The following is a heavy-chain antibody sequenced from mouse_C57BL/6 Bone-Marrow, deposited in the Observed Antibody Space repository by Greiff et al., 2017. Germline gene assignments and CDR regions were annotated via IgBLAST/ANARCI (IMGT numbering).Heavy chain of an antibody. J-gene: IGHJ3*01. D-gene: IGHD1-1*01. CDR1: GYTFTSYG. Sequence: VQLQQSGAELARPGASVKLSCKASGYTFTSYGISWVKQRTGQGLEWIGEIYPRSGNTYYNEKFKGKATLTADKSSSKAYMELRSLTSEDSAVYFCARKGDYYYGSSYAYWGQGTLVTVSA. CDR2: IYPRSGNT. CDR3: ARKGDYYYGSSYAY. V-gene: IGHV1-81*01.